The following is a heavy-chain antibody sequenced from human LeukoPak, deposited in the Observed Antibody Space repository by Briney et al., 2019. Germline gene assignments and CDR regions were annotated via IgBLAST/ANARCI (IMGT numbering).Heavy chain of an antibody. D-gene: IGHD4-17*01. CDR1: GGSISSYY. J-gene: IGHJ4*02. V-gene: IGHV4-34*01. CDR2: INHSGST. Sequence: SETLSLTCTVSGGSISSYYWSWIRQPPGKGLEWIGEINHSGSTNYNPSLKSRVTISVDTSKNQFSLKLSSVTAADTAVYYCALGGDYEAPADYWGQGTLVTVSS. CDR3: ALGGDYEAPADY.